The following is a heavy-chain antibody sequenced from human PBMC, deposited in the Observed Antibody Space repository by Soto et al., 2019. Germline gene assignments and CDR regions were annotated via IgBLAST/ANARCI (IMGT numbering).Heavy chain of an antibody. J-gene: IGHJ4*02. CDR2: SSSDGSWT. V-gene: IGHV3-74*01. Sequence: EVQLVESGGGLVQPGGSLRLSCGASGFTFSRYWMHWVRQVPGKGLVGVSRSSSDGSWTGYAESVKGRFTISRDNDRNTVFLQMTSLRGEDTAVYYCVREGGYSGYLDNWGQGTQVTVSS. CDR1: GFTFSRYW. D-gene: IGHD5-12*01. CDR3: VREGGYSGYLDN.